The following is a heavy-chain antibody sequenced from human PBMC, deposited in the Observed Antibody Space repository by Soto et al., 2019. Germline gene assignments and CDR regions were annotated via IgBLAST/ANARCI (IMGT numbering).Heavy chain of an antibody. CDR3: AIGYDNYFYHGMDV. CDR2: FIPIVGMA. D-gene: IGHD5-12*01. V-gene: IGHV1-69*04. Sequence: SVKVSCKASGGTLTSFAISWVRQAPGQGLEWVGTFIPIVGMAKYGQSFQGRVTISADQSTNTLFMELRSLSYEDTAMYYCAIGYDNYFYHGMDVCRQGTAFTV. J-gene: IGHJ6*02. CDR1: GGTLTSFA.